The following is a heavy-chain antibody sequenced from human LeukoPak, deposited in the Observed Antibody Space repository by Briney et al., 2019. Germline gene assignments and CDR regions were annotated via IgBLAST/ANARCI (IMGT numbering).Heavy chain of an antibody. CDR2: IYYSGST. Sequence: SETLSLTCAVYGGSFSGYYWSWIRQPPGKGLEWIGYIYYSGSTNYNPSLKSRVTISVDTSKNHFSLKLSSVTAADTAVYYCARDSGSRKHWFDPWGQGTLVTVSS. CDR3: ARDSGSRKHWFDP. V-gene: IGHV4-59*12. D-gene: IGHD1-26*01. J-gene: IGHJ5*02. CDR1: GGSFSGYY.